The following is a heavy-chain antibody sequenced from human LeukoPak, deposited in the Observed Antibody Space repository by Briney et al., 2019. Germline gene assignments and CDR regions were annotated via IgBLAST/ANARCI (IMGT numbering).Heavy chain of an antibody. J-gene: IGHJ4*02. V-gene: IGHV3-64*01. CDR2: ISGNGDNT. CDR3: ARVFGWQLDY. CDR1: GFIFSTYA. Sequence: GGSLRLSCAASGFIFSTYAMHWVRQAPGKGLEYVSAISGNGDNTYYANSVKGRFTISRDNSKNTLYLQMGSLGFEDMGVYYCARVFGWQLDYWGQGTLVSVSS. D-gene: IGHD6-19*01.